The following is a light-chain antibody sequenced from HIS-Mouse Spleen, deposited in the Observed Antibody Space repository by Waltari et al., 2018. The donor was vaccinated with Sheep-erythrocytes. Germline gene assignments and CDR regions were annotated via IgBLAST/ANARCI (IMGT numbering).Light chain of an antibody. CDR1: SSAVGGYNY. Sequence: QSALTQPPSASGSPGRSVTISCTRTSSAVGGYNYVSWYQQHPGKAPKLMIYEVSKRPSGVPDRFSGSKSGNTASLTVSGLQAEDEADYYCSSYAGSNNWVFGGGTKLTVL. CDR2: EVS. CDR3: SSYAGSNNWV. J-gene: IGLJ3*02. V-gene: IGLV2-8*01.